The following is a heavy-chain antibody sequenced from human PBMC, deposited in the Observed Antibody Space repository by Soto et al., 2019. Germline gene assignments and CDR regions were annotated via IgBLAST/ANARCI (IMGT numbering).Heavy chain of an antibody. J-gene: IGHJ5*02. CDR2: INHSGST. CDR1: GGSFSGYY. Sequence: PSETLSLTCAVYGGSFSGYYWSWIRQPPGKGLEWIGEINHSGSTNYNPSLKSRVTIPVDTSKNQFSLKLSSVTAADTAVYYCARGFWYGSGSYSYYWFDPWGQGTLVTVSS. D-gene: IGHD3-10*01. V-gene: IGHV4-34*01. CDR3: ARGFWYGSGSYSYYWFDP.